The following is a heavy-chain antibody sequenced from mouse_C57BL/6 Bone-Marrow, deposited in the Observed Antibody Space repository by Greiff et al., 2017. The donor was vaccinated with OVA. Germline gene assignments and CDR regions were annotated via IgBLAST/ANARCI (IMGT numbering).Heavy chain of an antibody. CDR1: GFNIKDYY. Sequence: VHVKQSGAELVRPGASVKLSCTASGFNIKDYYMHWVKQRPEQGLEWIGRIDPEDGDTEYAPKFQGKATMTADTSSNTAYLQLSSLTSEDTAVYYCTTTVVARYCDVWGTGTTVTVSS. CDR2: IDPEDGDT. D-gene: IGHD1-1*01. CDR3: TTTVVARYCDV. J-gene: IGHJ1*03. V-gene: IGHV14-1*01.